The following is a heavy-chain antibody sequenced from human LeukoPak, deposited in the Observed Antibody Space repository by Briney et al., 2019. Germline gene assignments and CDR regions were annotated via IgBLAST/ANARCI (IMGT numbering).Heavy chain of an antibody. CDR2: IKPDGSDK. J-gene: IGHJ3*02. Sequence: GGSLRLSCVGSGFSFRSHWVNWVRQSPGKGLEWVANIKPDGSDKYYVDSARGRFTVSRDNAKNSAFLQMNSLRAEDTAIYYCXXXXXQTFDXXGQXTLVSVSS. CDR1: GFSFRSHW. V-gene: IGHV3-7*01. CDR3: XXXXXQTFDX.